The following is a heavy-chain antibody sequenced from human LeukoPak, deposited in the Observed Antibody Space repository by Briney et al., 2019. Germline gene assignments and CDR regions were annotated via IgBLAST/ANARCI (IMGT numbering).Heavy chain of an antibody. V-gene: IGHV3-48*03. CDR1: GFIFSSFE. CDR2: ISSSGRTM. J-gene: IGHJ6*04. CDR3: AELGITMIGGV. D-gene: IGHD3-10*02. Sequence: PGGSLRLSCAASGFIFSSFEMNWVRQAPGKGLEWVSYISSSGRTMHYADSVKGRFTISRDNAKNSLYLQMNSLRAEDTAVYYCAELGITMIGGVWGKGTTVTISS.